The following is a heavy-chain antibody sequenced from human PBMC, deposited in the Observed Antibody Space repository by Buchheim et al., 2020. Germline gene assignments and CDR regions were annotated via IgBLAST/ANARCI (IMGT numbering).Heavy chain of an antibody. CDR1: GGSISSSSYY. V-gene: IGHV4-39*01. CDR2: IYYSGST. Sequence: QLQLQESGPGLVKPSETLSLTCTVSGGSISSSSYYWGWIRQPPGKGLEWIGNIYYSGSTYYNPSLRSRVTISVDTSKNQFSLKLNSVTAADTAVYYCARQGRQQQLVGGNWFDPWGQGTL. J-gene: IGHJ5*02. CDR3: ARQGRQQQLVGGNWFDP. D-gene: IGHD6-13*01.